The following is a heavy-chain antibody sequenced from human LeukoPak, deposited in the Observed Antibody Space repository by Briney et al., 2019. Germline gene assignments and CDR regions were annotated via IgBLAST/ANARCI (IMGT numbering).Heavy chain of an antibody. V-gene: IGHV3-7*01. Sequence: PGGSLRLSCAASGFTFSSYWMSWVRQAPGKGLGWVANIKHDGSEKYYVDSVKGRFTISRDNANNSLYLQMNSLRVEDTAVYYCARSWIQLWPAGSWGQGTLVTVSS. D-gene: IGHD5-18*01. J-gene: IGHJ5*02. CDR3: ARSWIQLWPAGS. CDR2: IKHDGSEK. CDR1: GFTFSSYW.